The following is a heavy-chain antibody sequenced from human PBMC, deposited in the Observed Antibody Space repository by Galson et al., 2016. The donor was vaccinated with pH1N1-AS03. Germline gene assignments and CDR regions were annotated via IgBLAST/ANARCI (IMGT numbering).Heavy chain of an antibody. Sequence: LRLSCAASGFRFSDYSMDWVRQTPGRGLEWLSFISTSGTTIYYADSVKGRFTISRDNAKNSLYLQMNSLRAEDTAVYYCARGWRENSFDMWGQGTMVTVSS. D-gene: IGHD2/OR15-2a*01. CDR2: ISTSGTTI. CDR1: GFRFSDYS. CDR3: ARGWRENSFDM. J-gene: IGHJ3*02. V-gene: IGHV3-48*04.